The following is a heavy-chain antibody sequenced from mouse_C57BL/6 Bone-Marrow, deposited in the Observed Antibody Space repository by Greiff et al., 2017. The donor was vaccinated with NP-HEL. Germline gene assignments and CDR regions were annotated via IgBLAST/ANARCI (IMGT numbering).Heavy chain of an antibody. CDR1: GYTFTSHW. V-gene: IGHV1-56*01. J-gene: IGHJ3*01. Sequence: VQLQQSGPELVRPGASVKISCKAPGYTFTSHWMQWVRQRPGQGLEWIGEIFPGSGSTYYNEKFKGKATLTVDTSSSPAYMQLSSLTSEDSAVYFCAPYDYDYGPWFAYWGQGTLVTVSA. CDR3: APYDYDYGPWFAY. D-gene: IGHD2-4*01. CDR2: IFPGSGST.